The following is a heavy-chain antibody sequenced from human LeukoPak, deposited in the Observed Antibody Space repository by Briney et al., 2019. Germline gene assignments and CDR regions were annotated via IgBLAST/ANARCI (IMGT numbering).Heavy chain of an antibody. Sequence: GGSLRLSCAASGFTFSSYGMHWVRQAPGKGLEWVAVISYDGSNKYYADSVKGRFTISRDNSKNTLYLQMNSLRAEDTAVYYCAKDGPLQLGILVYWGQGTLVTVSS. D-gene: IGHD7-27*01. CDR2: ISYDGSNK. CDR3: AKDGPLQLGILVY. CDR1: GFTFSSYG. V-gene: IGHV3-30*18. J-gene: IGHJ4*02.